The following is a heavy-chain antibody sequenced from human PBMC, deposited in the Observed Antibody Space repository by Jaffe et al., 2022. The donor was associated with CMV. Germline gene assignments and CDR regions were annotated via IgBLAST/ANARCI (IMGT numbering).Heavy chain of an antibody. V-gene: IGHV4-61*01. D-gene: IGHD6-13*01. CDR1: GGSVSSGSYY. J-gene: IGHJ6*02. CDR3: ARRGAAAGSSMDV. Sequence: QVQLQESGPGLVKPSETLSLTCTVSGGSVSSGSYYWSWIRQPPGKGLEWIGYIYYSGSTNYNPSLKSRVTISVDTSKNQFSLKLSSVTAADTAVYYCARRGAAAGSSMDVWGQGTTVTVSS. CDR2: IYYSGST.